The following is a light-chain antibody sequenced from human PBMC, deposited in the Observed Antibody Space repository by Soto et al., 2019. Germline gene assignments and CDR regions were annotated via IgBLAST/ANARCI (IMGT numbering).Light chain of an antibody. Sequence: DIQLTQSPSFLSASIGDRVTITCRASQGIRNYLAWYQQKPGAAPKLLISGSSTLQTGVPSRFSGRGSGTEFTLTISSLQPEDFATYYCQQLNDYPLTFGGGTKVDI. CDR2: GSS. CDR1: QGIRNY. CDR3: QQLNDYPLT. V-gene: IGKV1-9*01. J-gene: IGKJ4*01.